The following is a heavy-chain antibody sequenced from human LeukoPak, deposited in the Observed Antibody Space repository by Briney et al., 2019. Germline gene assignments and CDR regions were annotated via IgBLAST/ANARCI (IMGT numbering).Heavy chain of an antibody. V-gene: IGHV3-7*01. CDR1: GYSFSTNM. Sequence: GGSLRLSCVVSGYSFSTNMMTWARQAPGKGLEWVATILPGGKESYRVESVKGRFTVSRDNPKNSLFLQMNSLRVDDTAVYYCMAAHGYWGQGTLVTVSS. D-gene: IGHD5-24*01. CDR3: MAAHGY. J-gene: IGHJ4*02. CDR2: ILPGGKES.